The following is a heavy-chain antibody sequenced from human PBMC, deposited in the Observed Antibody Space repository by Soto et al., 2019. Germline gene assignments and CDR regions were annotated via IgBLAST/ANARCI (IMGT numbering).Heavy chain of an antibody. D-gene: IGHD2-2*01. Sequence: SETLSLTCTVSGGSISSSSYYWGWIRQPPGKGLEWIVSIYYSGSTYYNPSLKSRVTISVDTSKNQFSLKLSSVTAADTAVYYCASPPAYCSSTSCYGFDYWGQGTLVTVSS. CDR1: GGSISSSSYY. CDR2: IYYSGST. J-gene: IGHJ4*02. V-gene: IGHV4-39*01. CDR3: ASPPAYCSSTSCYGFDY.